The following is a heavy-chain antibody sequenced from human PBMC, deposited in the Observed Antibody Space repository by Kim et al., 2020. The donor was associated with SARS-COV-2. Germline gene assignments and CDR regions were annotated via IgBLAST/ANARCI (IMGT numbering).Heavy chain of an antibody. J-gene: IGHJ4*02. CDR1: GFTFSSCA. CDR3: ARRGGNDGWGFHDY. CDR2: VRPRGDGT. Sequence: GGSLRLSCAASGFTFSSCAMSWVRQAPGKGLEWVSTVRPRGDGTYYADSVKGRFTIARDNFRDTVYLQMDSLRPNDTAVYFCARRGGNDGWGFHDYWGRGTLVTVSS. V-gene: IGHV3-23*01. D-gene: IGHD6-19*01.